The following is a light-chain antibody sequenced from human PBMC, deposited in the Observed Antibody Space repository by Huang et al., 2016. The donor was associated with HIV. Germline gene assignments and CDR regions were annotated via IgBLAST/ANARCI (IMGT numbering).Light chain of an antibody. V-gene: IGKV3-11*01. CDR3: QQHDSWLT. CDR2: DAS. Sequence: IVLTQSPATLSWYLGERVTLSCRASQSITNHLAWYQQRPGQAPRLLSYDASTRVGGVPDRFSGSGSGTDFTLTISSLEPEDFALYYCQQHDSWLTFGGGTKVE. CDR1: QSITNH. J-gene: IGKJ4*01.